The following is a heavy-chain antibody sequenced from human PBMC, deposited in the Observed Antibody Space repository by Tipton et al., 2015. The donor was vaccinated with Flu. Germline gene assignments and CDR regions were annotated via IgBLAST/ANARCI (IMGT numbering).Heavy chain of an antibody. V-gene: IGHV1-8*01. CDR3: ARRRVPAAGNWFDP. D-gene: IGHD2-2*01. CDR2: MNPNSGNT. J-gene: IGHJ5*02. Sequence: QVQLVQSGAEVKKPGASVKVSCKASGYTFTSYDINWVRQATGQGLEWMGWMNPNSGNTGYAQKFQGRVTMTRNTSISTAYMELSSLRSEDTAVYYCARRRVPAAGNWFDPWGQGTLVTVSS. CDR1: GYTFTSYD.